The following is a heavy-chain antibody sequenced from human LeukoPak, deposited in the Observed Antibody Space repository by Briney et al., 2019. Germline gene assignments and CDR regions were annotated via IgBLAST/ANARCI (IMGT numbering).Heavy chain of an antibody. V-gene: IGHV4-34*01. CDR1: GGSFTGYY. D-gene: IGHD6-13*01. Sequence: SETPSLTCAVSGGSFTGYYWSWIRQPPGKGLEWIGEINHSGSTSYNPSLKSRVTISVDTSKTQFSLRLSSVTAADTAIYYCARSTAAAGTDFDYWGQGTLVTVSS. CDR2: INHSGST. J-gene: IGHJ4*02. CDR3: ARSTAAAGTDFDY.